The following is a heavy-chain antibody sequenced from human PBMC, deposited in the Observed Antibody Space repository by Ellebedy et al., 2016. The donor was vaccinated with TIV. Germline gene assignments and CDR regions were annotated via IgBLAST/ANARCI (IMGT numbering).Heavy chain of an antibody. Sequence: GESLKISCAASGFTFRSYWMTWVRQAPGKGLEWVAKIKQDGSEKYYVDSVKGRFTISRDNAKNSLYLQMNSLRAEDTAVYYCARDKYYDILTGFYTHYYGMDVWGQGTTVTVSS. D-gene: IGHD3-9*01. V-gene: IGHV3-7*01. CDR3: ARDKYYDILTGFYTHYYGMDV. CDR1: GFTFRSYW. CDR2: IKQDGSEK. J-gene: IGHJ6*02.